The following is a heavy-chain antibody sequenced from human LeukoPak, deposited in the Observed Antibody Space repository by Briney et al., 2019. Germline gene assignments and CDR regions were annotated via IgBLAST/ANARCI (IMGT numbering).Heavy chain of an antibody. V-gene: IGHV4-61*08. J-gene: IGHJ4*02. Sequence: SETLSLTCSISGASITDDDCYWSWIRQSPGKGLEWTGYISDTEYTFYNPSVRSRVTISLDTSKNQFSLELTSVTPADTALYYCAREGNQISTGYHRNFHQWGQR. CDR2: ISDTEYT. D-gene: IGHD3-9*01. CDR3: AREGNQISTGYHRNFHQ. CDR1: GASITDDDCY.